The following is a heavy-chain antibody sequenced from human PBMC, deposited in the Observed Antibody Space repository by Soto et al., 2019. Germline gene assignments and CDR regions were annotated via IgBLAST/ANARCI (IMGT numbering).Heavy chain of an antibody. V-gene: IGHV1-18*01. D-gene: IGHD3-22*01. CDR3: ARKYGDYYDSSGYQNWFDP. CDR1: GYTFTSYG. Sequence: ASVKVSCKASGYTFTSYGISWVRQAPGQGLEWMGWISAYNGNTNYAQRLQGRVTMTTDTSTSTAYMELRSLRSDDTAVYYCARKYGDYYDSSGYQNWFDPWGQGTLVTVSS. CDR2: ISAYNGNT. J-gene: IGHJ5*02.